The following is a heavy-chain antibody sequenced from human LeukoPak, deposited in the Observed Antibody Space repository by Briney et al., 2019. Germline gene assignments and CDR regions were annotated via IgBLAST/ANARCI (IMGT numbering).Heavy chain of an antibody. Sequence: GASVKVSCKASGYTFTGYYMHWVRQAPGQGLEWMGWINPNSGGTNYAQKFQGRVTMTRDTSISTAYMELSRLRSDDTAVYYCAREERGYSYGRSFYYWGQGTLVTVSS. D-gene: IGHD5-18*01. V-gene: IGHV1-2*02. CDR2: INPNSGGT. CDR3: AREERGYSYGRSFYY. J-gene: IGHJ4*02. CDR1: GYTFTGYY.